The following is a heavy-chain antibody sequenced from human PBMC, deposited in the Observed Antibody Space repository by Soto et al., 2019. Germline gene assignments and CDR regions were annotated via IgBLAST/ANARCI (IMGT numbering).Heavy chain of an antibody. CDR1: GYTFTSYD. CDR3: ARWPDGYYYYGMDV. V-gene: IGHV1-8*01. J-gene: IGHJ6*02. Sequence: QVQLVQSGAEVKKPGASVKVSCKASGYTFTSYDINWVRQATGQGLEWMGWMNPNSGNTGYAQKFQGRVTXTRNTSISTAYMELSSLRPEDTAVYYCARWPDGYYYYGMDVWGQGTTVTVSS. CDR2: MNPNSGNT.